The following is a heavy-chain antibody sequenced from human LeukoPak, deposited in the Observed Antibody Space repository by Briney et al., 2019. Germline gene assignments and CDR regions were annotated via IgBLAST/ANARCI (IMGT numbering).Heavy chain of an antibody. CDR3: ATLKNSVTIFDN. V-gene: IGHV3-7*01. J-gene: IGHJ4*02. Sequence: GGSLRLSCSGSGIIFSCCGMSWVRQAPGKGLEWVASVNQDGSDKRHADSVKGRFTISRDNAKNSVYLQMNSLRDEDTAVYYCATLKNSVTIFDNWGQGTQVTVSS. CDR2: VNQDGSDK. D-gene: IGHD4-17*01. CDR1: GIIFSCCG.